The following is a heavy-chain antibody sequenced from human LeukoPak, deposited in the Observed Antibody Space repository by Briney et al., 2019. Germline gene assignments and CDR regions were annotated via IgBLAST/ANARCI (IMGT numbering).Heavy chain of an antibody. D-gene: IGHD6-13*01. V-gene: IGHV3-48*03. CDR3: ARDMGIAAAFDI. CDR2: ISSSGSTI. J-gene: IGHJ3*02. CDR1: GFTFSSYE. Sequence: GGSLRLSCAASGFTFSSYEMNWVRQAPGKGLEWVSYISSSGSTIYYADSVKGRFTISRDNAKNSLYLQMNSLRAEDTAVYYCARDMGIAAAFDIWGQGTMVTVSS.